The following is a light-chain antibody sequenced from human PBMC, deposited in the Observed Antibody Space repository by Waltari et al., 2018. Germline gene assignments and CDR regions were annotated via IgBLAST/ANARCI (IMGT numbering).Light chain of an antibody. CDR1: QSVSRA. CDR3: QHCLRLPVK. J-gene: IGKJ1*01. Sequence: EIVLTQSPGTLSLSLGERATVSCRASQSVSRALAWYQQKPGQAPLLLIYGASTRATGMPDRFRGSGSGTEFSLTISRLEADDFAVYYCQHCLRLPVKFSQGTTVEI. CDR2: GAS. V-gene: IGKV3-20*01.